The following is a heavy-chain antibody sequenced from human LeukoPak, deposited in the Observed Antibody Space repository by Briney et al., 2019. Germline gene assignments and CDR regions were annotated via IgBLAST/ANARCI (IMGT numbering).Heavy chain of an antibody. V-gene: IGHV3-53*01. CDR1: GFTVSSNY. D-gene: IGHD1-1*01. CDR3: ARDGLTTIDY. CDR2: IYSGGST. Sequence: GGSLRLSCAASGFTVSSNYMSWVRQAPGKGLEWVSVIYSGGSTYYADSVKGRFTISRDNAKNSLYLQVNSLRAEDTAVYYCARDGLTTIDYWGQGTLVTVSS. J-gene: IGHJ4*02.